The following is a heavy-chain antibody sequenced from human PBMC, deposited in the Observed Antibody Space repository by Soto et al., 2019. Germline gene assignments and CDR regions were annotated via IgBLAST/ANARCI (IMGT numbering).Heavy chain of an antibody. CDR3: ARERGNSVVLVY. J-gene: IGHJ4*02. D-gene: IGHD2-15*01. CDR1: GFSFTRYA. CDR2: VNAGSGSS. V-gene: IGHV1-3*01. Sequence: QVQLVQSGAEVKKPGASVKVSCKASGFSFTRYAIHWVRQAPGQRLEWMGWVNAGSGSSIYSQEFHGRVTISRDTSASTAYMELSSLRSEDTAMYFCARERGNSVVLVYWGRGTLVTVSS.